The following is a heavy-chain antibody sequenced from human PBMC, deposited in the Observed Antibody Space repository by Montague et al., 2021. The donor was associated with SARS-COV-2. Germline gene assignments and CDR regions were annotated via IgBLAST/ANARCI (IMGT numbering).Heavy chain of an antibody. Sequence: SETLSLTCTVSGFSISSGDYWGWIRQPPGKGLEWIGSIYHSGTTXXNPSLQSRLTMSIDTSTNQFSQRLTSVAAADTAAFFCVREKAGGLRNVFDIWGQGTTVTVSS. V-gene: IGHV4-38-2*02. CDR3: VREKAGGLRNVFDI. CDR1: GFSISSGDY. J-gene: IGHJ3*02. CDR2: IYHSGTT.